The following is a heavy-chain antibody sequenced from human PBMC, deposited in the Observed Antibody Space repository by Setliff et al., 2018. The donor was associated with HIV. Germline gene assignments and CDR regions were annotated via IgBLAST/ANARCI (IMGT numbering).Heavy chain of an antibody. CDR3: ARHGDFDTYYNSMDV. CDR2: IILFLGIT. CDR1: GDTFNKYA. D-gene: IGHD3-9*01. J-gene: IGHJ6*02. Sequence: GASVKVSCKVSGDTFNKYAISWVRQAPGQGLEWMGGIILFLGITNYAPRFQDRLTIDADKFTRTVYMQLSSLRSEDTAVYYCARHGDFDTYYNSMDVWGQGTTVTVSS. V-gene: IGHV1-69*10.